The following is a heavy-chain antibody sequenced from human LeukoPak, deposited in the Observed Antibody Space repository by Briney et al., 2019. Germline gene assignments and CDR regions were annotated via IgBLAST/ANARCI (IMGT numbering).Heavy chain of an antibody. D-gene: IGHD4-17*01. J-gene: IGHJ4*02. CDR2: INHSGST. V-gene: IGHV4-34*01. Sequence: SETLSLTCAVYGVSFSGYYWSWIRQPPGKGLEWIGEINHSGSTNYNPSLKSRVTISVDTSKNQFSLKLSSVTAADTAVYYCARGYGDYVYWGQGTLVTVSS. CDR1: GVSFSGYY. CDR3: ARGYGDYVY.